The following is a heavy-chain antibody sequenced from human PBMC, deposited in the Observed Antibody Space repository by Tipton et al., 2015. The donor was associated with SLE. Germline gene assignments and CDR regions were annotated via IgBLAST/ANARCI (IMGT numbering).Heavy chain of an antibody. CDR2: IDDSGRS. CDR1: GEPFNTYY. CDR3: AGSLRYFDWRDAFDV. V-gene: IGHV4-34*01. J-gene: IGHJ3*01. D-gene: IGHD3-9*01. Sequence: TLSLTCAVFGEPFNTYYWTWFRQPPGQALEWIGEIDDSGRSNYNSSLKSRVTISTDTSKKQFSLRLNSVTAADTAVYYCAGSLRYFDWRDAFDVWGQGTMVIVSS.